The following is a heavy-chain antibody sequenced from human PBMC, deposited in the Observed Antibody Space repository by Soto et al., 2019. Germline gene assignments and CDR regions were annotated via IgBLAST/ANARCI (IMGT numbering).Heavy chain of an antibody. CDR3: ARGNYDFWSGYYTSYYYYYMDV. V-gene: IGHV4-34*01. Sequence: QVQLQQWGAGLLKPSETLSLTCAVYGGSFSGYYWSWIRQPPGKGLEWIGEINHSGSTNSNPSLKSRVTISVDTSKNQFALKLSSVTAADTAVYYCARGNYDFWSGYYTSYYYYYMDVWGKGTTVTVSS. J-gene: IGHJ6*03. CDR1: GGSFSGYY. D-gene: IGHD3-3*01. CDR2: INHSGST.